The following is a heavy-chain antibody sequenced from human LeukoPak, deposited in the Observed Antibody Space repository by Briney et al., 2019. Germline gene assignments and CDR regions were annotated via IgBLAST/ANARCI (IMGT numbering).Heavy chain of an antibody. CDR1: RFTFSSYV. V-gene: IGHV3-23*01. Sequence: GGSLRLSCAASRFTFSSYVMSWVRQAPGKGLEWVSAISGSGGSTYYADSVKGRFTISRDNSKNTLYLQMNSLRAEDTAVYYCAKAKRFDYYYYMDVWGKGTTVTISS. J-gene: IGHJ6*03. CDR3: AKAKRFDYYYYMDV. CDR2: ISGSGGST. D-gene: IGHD3-16*01.